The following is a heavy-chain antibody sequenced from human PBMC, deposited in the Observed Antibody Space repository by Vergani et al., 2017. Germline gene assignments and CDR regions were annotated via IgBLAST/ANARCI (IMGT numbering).Heavy chain of an antibody. V-gene: IGHV7-4-1*02. J-gene: IGHJ6*03. CDR1: GGTFSSYA. CDR3: ARHYSSSWYPDYYYYYMDV. D-gene: IGHD6-13*01. Sequence: QVQLVQSGAEVKKPGSSVKVSCKASGGTFSSYAISWVRQAPGQGLEWMGWINTNTGNPTYAQGFTGRFVFSLDTSVSTAYLQISSLKAEDTAVYYCARHYSSSWYPDYYYYYMDVWGKGTTVTVSS. CDR2: INTNTGNP.